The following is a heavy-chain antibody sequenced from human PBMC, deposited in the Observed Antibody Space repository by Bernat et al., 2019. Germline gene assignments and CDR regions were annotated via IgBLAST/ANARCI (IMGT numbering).Heavy chain of an antibody. CDR1: GYTLTELS. D-gene: IGHD3-16*01. CDR3: ATDWGTNWFDP. J-gene: IGHJ5*02. CDR2: FDPEDGET. Sequence: QVQLVQSGAEVKKPGASVKVSCKVSGYTLTELSMHWVRQAPGKGLEWMGGFDPEDGETIYAQKFQGRVTMTEHTSTDTAYMELSSLRSEDTAVYYCATDWGTNWFDPWGQGTLVTVSS. V-gene: IGHV1-24*01.